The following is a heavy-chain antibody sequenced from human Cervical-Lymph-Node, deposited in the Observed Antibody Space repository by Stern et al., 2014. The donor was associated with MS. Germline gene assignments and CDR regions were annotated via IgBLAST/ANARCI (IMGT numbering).Heavy chain of an antibody. CDR2: IYHSGST. V-gene: IGHV4-38-2*02. CDR3: ARICSGWYCAAFDI. D-gene: IGHD6-19*01. CDR1: GYSISSGYY. J-gene: IGHJ3*02. Sequence: VQLVESGPGLVKPSETLSLTCTVSGYSISSGYYWGWIRQPPGKGLEWIGSIYHSGSTYYNPSLKSRVTIPVDTSKNQFSLKLTLGTAADTAVYYCARICSGWYCAAFDIWGQGTMVTVSS.